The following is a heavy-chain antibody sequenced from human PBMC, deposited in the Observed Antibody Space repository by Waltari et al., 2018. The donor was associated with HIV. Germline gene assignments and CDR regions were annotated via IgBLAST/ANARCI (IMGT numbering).Heavy chain of an antibody. Sequence: QVQLVQSGAEVKKPGASVKVSCKVSGYTLTELSMHWVRQAPGKGLEWMGGLDPEEGETSYAQKYQGRVTMNGDTCTDTAYRGLSSLGSEDTAVYYWATVWRSYYGSGSSYYFDYWGQGTLVTVSS. J-gene: IGHJ4*02. CDR2: LDPEEGET. CDR3: ATVWRSYYGSGSSYYFDY. CDR1: GYTLTELS. V-gene: IGHV1-24*01. D-gene: IGHD3-10*01.